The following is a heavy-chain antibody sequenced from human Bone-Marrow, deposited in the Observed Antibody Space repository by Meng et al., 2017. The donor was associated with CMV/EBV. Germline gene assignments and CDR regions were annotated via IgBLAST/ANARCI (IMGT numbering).Heavy chain of an antibody. D-gene: IGHD3-10*01. CDR2: MNPNSGNT. CDR1: GGTFTSYD. Sequence: ASVKVSCKASGGTFTSYDINWVRQATGQGLEWMRWMNPNSGNTGYAQKFQGRVTITRNTSIRTAYMELSSLSSEDTAVYYCARGGGSGPHYLFDPWGQGPLVTVSS. J-gene: IGHJ5*02. CDR3: ARGGGSGPHYLFDP. V-gene: IGHV1-8*03.